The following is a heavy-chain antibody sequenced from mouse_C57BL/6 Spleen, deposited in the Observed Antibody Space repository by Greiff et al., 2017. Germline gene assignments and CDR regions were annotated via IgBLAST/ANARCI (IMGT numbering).Heavy chain of an antibody. J-gene: IGHJ2*01. CDR3: ARGGYYSNPFGY. D-gene: IGHD2-5*01. CDR1: GYSITSGYD. Sequence: EVQLVESGPGMVKPSQSLSLTCTVTGYSITSGYDWHWIRHFPGNKLEWMGYISYSGSTNYNPSLKSRISITHDTSKNHFFLKLNSVTTEDTATYYCARGGYYSNPFGYWGQGTTLTVSS. CDR2: ISYSGST. V-gene: IGHV3-1*01.